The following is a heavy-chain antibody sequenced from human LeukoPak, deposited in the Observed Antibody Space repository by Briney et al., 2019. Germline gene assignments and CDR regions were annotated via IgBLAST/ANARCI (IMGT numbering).Heavy chain of an antibody. D-gene: IGHD6-19*01. J-gene: IGHJ4*02. Sequence: GGSLRLSCAASGFTVSSNYMSWVRQAPGKGLEWVSVIYSGGSTYYADSVKGRFTISRDNSKNTLYLQMNSLRAEDTAVYYCAREEAGTSFDYWGQGTLVTVSS. CDR1: GFTVSSNY. CDR3: AREEAGTSFDY. V-gene: IGHV3-66*01. CDR2: IYSGGST.